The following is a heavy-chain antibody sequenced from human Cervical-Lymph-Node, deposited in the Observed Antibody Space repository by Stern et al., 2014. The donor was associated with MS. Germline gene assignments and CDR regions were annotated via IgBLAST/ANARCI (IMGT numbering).Heavy chain of an antibody. J-gene: IGHJ4*02. CDR2: MYYTGTT. D-gene: IGHD3-22*01. CDR1: GGSISSNGYY. Sequence: QLQLQESGPGLLKPSETLSLTCTVSGGSISSNGYYWGWIRQPPGKGLEWIGTMYYTGTTHYNPSLESRVTISVDTSKNQCSLKLTSVTAADTAVYYCASQYFYDSSGGESWGQGTLVTVSS. CDR3: ASQYFYDSSGGES. V-gene: IGHV4-39*01.